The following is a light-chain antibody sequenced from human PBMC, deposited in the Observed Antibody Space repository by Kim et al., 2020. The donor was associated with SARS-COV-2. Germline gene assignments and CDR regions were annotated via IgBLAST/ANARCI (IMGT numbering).Light chain of an antibody. CDR3: QQRSNWLLT. CDR2: DAS. J-gene: IGKJ4*01. V-gene: IGKV3-11*01. Sequence: EIVLTQSPATLSLSPGERATLSCRASQSVSSYLAWYQQKPGQAPRLLIYDASNRATGIPARFSGSWSGTDFTLTISSLEPEDFAVYYCQQRSNWLLTFGGGTKVDIK. CDR1: QSVSSY.